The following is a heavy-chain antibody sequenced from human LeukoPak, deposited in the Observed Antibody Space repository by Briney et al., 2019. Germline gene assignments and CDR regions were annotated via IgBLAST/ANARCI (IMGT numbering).Heavy chain of an antibody. J-gene: IGHJ4*02. D-gene: IGHD6-6*01. CDR2: INGDESST. V-gene: IGHV3-74*01. CDR3: ARSRYSASSTN. CDR1: GFTFSSYW. Sequence: GGSLRLSCAASGFTFSSYWMHWVRHAPGKGLVWVSRINGDESSTTYADSVKGRFTISRDNAKNTLYLQMNSLRAEDTAVYYCARSRYSASSTNWGQGTLVTVSS.